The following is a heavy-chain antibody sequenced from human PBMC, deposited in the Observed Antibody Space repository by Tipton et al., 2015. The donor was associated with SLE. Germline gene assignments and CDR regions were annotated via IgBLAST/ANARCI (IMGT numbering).Heavy chain of an antibody. D-gene: IGHD1-1*01. CDR2: IYYSGST. J-gene: IGHJ6*03. V-gene: IGHV4-59*01. CDR3: AREGVTTRRAYYYYYMDV. Sequence: TLSLTCTVSGGSISSYYWSWIRQPPGKGLEWIGYIYYSGSTNYNPSLKSRVTISVDTSKNQFSLKLSSVTAADTAVYYCAREGVTTRRAYYYYYMDVWGKGTTVTISS. CDR1: GGSISSYY.